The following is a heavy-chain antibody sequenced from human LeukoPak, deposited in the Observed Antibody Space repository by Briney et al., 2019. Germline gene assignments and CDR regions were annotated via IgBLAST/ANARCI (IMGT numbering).Heavy chain of an antibody. CDR3: ARQPLDYFXY. CDR2: IYHTGST. CDR1: DYSISSDYY. J-gene: IGHJ4*02. Sequence: PSETLSLTCTVSDYSISSDYYWGWIRQPPGKGLEWIGNIYHTGSTYYNPSLRSRVTISGDTSKNQFSLKLSSVTAADTAVYYCARQPLDYFXYWGQGTLVTVSS. V-gene: IGHV4-38-2*02.